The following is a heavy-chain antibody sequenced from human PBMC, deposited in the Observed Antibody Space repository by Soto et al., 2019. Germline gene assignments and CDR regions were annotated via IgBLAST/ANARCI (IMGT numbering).Heavy chain of an antibody. CDR2: IYYSGST. CDR3: ARVLRYFDWLSTHLGVYYYYGMDV. Sequence: SETLSLTCTVSGGSISSYYWSWIRQPPGKGLEWIGYIYYSGSTNYNPSLKSRVTISVDTSKNQFSLKLSSVTAADTAVYYCARVLRYFDWLSTHLGVYYYYGMDVWGQGTTVTVSS. D-gene: IGHD3-9*01. CDR1: GGSISSYY. V-gene: IGHV4-59*08. J-gene: IGHJ6*02.